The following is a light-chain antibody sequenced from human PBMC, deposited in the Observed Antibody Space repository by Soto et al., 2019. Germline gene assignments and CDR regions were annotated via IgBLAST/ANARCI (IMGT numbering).Light chain of an antibody. Sequence: EIVLTQSPGTLSLSPGERATLSCRASQTVSSSYLAWYQQKPGQAPRLLMYGASSRATGIPDRFSGSGSGTDFSLTSSRLEPEYFAVYYCHQYGGSPTWTFGQGTKVENK. CDR3: HQYGGSPTWT. J-gene: IGKJ1*01. CDR1: QTVSSSY. V-gene: IGKV3-20*01. CDR2: GAS.